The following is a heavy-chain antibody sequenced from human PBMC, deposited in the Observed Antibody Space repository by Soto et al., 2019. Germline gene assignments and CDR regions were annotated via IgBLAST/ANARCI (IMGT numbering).Heavy chain of an antibody. CDR2: ISSSGSTI. J-gene: IGHJ6*02. V-gene: IGHV3-48*03. CDR1: GFTFSSYE. D-gene: IGHD3-3*01. CDR3: AREHYDFWSGYYDGMDV. Sequence: PGGSLRLSCAASGFTFSSYEMNWVRQAPGKGLEWVSYISSSGSTIYYADSVKGRFTISRDNAKNSLYLQMNSLRAEDTAVYYCAREHYDFWSGYYDGMDVWGQGTTVTVSS.